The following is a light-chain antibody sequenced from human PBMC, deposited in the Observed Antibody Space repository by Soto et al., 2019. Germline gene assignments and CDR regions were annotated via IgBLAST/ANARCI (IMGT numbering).Light chain of an antibody. CDR1: RGDVGAYNY. J-gene: IGLJ1*01. V-gene: IGLV2-14*01. CDR3: SSFTSRFTFV. CDR2: EVT. Sequence: QSVLTQPASVSGSPGQSIAISCTGTRGDVGAYNYVSWYQQHPGKAPKLMISEVTNRPSGVSDRFSGSKSGNTASLTISGLQAEDEADYYRSSFTSRFTFVFGTGTKVTVL.